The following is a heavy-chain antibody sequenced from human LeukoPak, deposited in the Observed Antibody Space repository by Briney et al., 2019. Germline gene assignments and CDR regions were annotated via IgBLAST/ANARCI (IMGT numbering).Heavy chain of an antibody. D-gene: IGHD3-10*01. Sequence: GGSLRLSCAASGFTFSDYYMSWIRQAPGKGLEWVSYISSSSSYTTYADSVKGRFTISRDNAKNSLYLQMNSLRAEDTAVYYCARDEYGYYYGSGSLPPDYWGQGTLVTVSS. CDR1: GFTFSDYY. CDR3: ARDEYGYYYGSGSLPPDY. V-gene: IGHV3-11*06. CDR2: ISSSSSYT. J-gene: IGHJ4*02.